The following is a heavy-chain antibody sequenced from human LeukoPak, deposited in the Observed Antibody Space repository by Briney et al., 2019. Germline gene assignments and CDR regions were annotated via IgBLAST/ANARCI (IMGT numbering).Heavy chain of an antibody. D-gene: IGHD3-3*01. CDR3: ARDSQSWEWSGFDY. CDR1: GFTFSSYS. CDR2: ISSSSSYI. Sequence: GGSLRLSCAASGFTFSSYSMNWVRQAPGKGLEWVSSISSSSSYIYYADSVKGRFTISRDNAKNSLYLQMNSLRAEDTAVYYCARDSQSWEWSGFDYWGQGTLVTVSS. V-gene: IGHV3-21*01. J-gene: IGHJ4*02.